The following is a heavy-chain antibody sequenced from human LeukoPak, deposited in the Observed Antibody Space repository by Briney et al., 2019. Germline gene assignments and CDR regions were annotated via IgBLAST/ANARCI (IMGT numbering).Heavy chain of an antibody. CDR3: AKDLLAVAGTFVDY. CDR1: GFTFSSYA. D-gene: IGHD6-19*01. CDR2: ISGSGGST. J-gene: IGHJ4*02. V-gene: IGHV3-23*01. Sequence: PGGSLRLSCAASGFTFSSYAMSWVRQAPGKGLEWVSAISGSGGSTYYADSVKGRFTISRDNSKNTLYLQMNSLGAEDTAVYYCAKDLLAVAGTFVDYWGQGTLVTVSS.